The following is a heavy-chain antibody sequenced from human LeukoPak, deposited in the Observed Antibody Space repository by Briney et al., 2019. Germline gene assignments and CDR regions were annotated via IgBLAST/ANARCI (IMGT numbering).Heavy chain of an antibody. CDR3: ACSTSLTVENYYYYYYMDV. J-gene: IGHJ6*03. D-gene: IGHD2-2*01. CDR1: GGTFSSYA. V-gene: IGHV1-69*05. Sequence: SVKVSCKASGGTFSSYAISWVRQAPGQGLEWMGGIIPIFGTANYAQKFQGRVTITTDESSITAYMELTSLRSEDTAVYYCACSTSLTVENYYYYYYMDVWGKGTTVTVSS. CDR2: IIPIFGTA.